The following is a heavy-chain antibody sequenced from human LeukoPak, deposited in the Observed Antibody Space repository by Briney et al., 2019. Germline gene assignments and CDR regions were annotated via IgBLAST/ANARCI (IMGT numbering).Heavy chain of an antibody. V-gene: IGHV3-7*01. CDR1: GFTFSSYW. Sequence: GGSLRLSCAASGFTFSSYWMSWVRQAPGKGLEWVANIKQDGSEKYYVDSVKGRFTISRDNAKNSLYLQMNSLRAEDTAVYYCASSRTTNPFHWFDPWGQGTLVTVSS. CDR2: IKQDGSEK. J-gene: IGHJ5*02. D-gene: IGHD1-1*01. CDR3: ASSRTTNPFHWFDP.